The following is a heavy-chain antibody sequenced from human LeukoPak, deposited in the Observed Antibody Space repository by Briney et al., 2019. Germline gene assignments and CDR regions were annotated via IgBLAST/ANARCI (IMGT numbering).Heavy chain of an antibody. Sequence: SETLSLTCTVSGGSISSSSYYWGWIRQPPGKGLEWIGSIYYSGSTYYNPSLKSRVTISVDTSKNQFSLKLSSVTAADTAVYYCARATTVVKRGWFDPWGQGTLVTVSS. CDR3: ARATTVVKRGWFDP. V-gene: IGHV4-39*07. D-gene: IGHD4-23*01. CDR1: GGSISSSSYY. J-gene: IGHJ5*02. CDR2: IYYSGST.